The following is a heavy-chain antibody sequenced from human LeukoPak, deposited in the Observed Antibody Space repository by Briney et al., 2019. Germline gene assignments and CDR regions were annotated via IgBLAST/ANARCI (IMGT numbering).Heavy chain of an antibody. CDR2: ISGNGGST. Sequence: GGSLRLSCAASGLTFSDYVMTLVRQGPEKGLEWVSSISGNGGSTYYADSIKGRFTISRDNSKNTLYLQMNSLRAEDTAVYYCAKYWGSGTPFDPWGQGTLVTVSS. CDR1: GLTFSDYV. CDR3: AKYWGSGTPFDP. V-gene: IGHV3-23*01. J-gene: IGHJ5*02. D-gene: IGHD6-25*01.